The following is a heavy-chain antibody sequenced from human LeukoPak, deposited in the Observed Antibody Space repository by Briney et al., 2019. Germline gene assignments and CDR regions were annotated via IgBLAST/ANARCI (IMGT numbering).Heavy chain of an antibody. CDR2: IWYDGSNK. Sequence: GGSLRLSCAASGFTFSSYGMHWVRQAPGKGLEWVAVIWYDGSNKYYADSVKGRFTISRDNSKNTLYLQMNSLRAEDTAVYYCAKGDYYGSGSYFYWGQGTLVTVSS. D-gene: IGHD3-10*01. V-gene: IGHV3-33*06. CDR3: AKGDYYGSGSYFY. CDR1: GFTFSSYG. J-gene: IGHJ4*02.